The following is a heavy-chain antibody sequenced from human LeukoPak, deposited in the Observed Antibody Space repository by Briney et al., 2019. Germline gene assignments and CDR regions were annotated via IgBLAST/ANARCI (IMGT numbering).Heavy chain of an antibody. CDR2: MNTNNGNT. CDR1: GYTSTSYD. V-gene: IGHV1-8*01. D-gene: IGHD3-9*01. J-gene: IGHJ2*01. CDR3: ARKDVLTGYPIYFFDL. Sequence: ASVKVSCKASGYTSTSYDINWVRQATGQGLEWMGWMNTNNGNTNYAQKFQGRVTMTRDTSINTAYMELTGLRSEDTAVYYCARKDVLTGYPIYFFDLWGRGTLVTVSS.